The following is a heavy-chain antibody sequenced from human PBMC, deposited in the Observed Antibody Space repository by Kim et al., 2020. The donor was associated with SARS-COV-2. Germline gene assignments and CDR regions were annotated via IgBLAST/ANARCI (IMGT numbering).Heavy chain of an antibody. Sequence: SETLSLTCAVSGGSFIDYYWSWIRQTPGKGLEWIAEIYYTGNTNYNPSLKSRVTIFMDTSTNQFSLSLTSVTAADTAIYYCASVGGGGSGLWGQGTLVTVSS. CDR1: GGSFIDYY. CDR2: IYYTGNT. CDR3: ASVGGGGSGL. J-gene: IGHJ1*01. D-gene: IGHD2-15*01. V-gene: IGHV4-34*01.